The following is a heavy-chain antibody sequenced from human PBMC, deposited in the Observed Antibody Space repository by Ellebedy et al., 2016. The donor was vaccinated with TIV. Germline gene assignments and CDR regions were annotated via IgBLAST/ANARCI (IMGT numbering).Heavy chain of an antibody. CDR3: TRGMVRGLYDMDV. CDR1: RCTFTSYD. J-gene: IGHJ6*02. V-gene: IGHV1-8*01. CDR2: MNPNSGNT. D-gene: IGHD3-10*01. Sequence: ASVKVSXKASRCTFTSYDINWVRQAAGQGLECMGWMNPNSGNTGYAQKFQGRVTMTSDTSISTAYMELSSLRSEDTAVYYCTRGMVRGLYDMDVWGQGTTVTVSS.